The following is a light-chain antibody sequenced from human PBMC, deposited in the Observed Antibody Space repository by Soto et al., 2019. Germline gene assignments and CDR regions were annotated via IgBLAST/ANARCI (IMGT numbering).Light chain of an antibody. Sequence: EIVMTQSPATLSVSPGERATLSCRASQSVSSNLAWYQQKPGQAPRLLIYGASTRATGIPARFSGGGSGTEFTLTISGLQSEDFAVYYCQQYNNWPPLTFGGGTKVEIK. CDR2: GAS. CDR1: QSVSSN. J-gene: IGKJ4*01. CDR3: QQYNNWPPLT. V-gene: IGKV3D-15*01.